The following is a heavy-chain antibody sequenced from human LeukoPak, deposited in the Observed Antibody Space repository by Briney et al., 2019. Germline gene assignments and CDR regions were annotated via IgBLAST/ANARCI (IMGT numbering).Heavy chain of an antibody. CDR1: GFTFSSYG. J-gene: IGHJ4*02. CDR2: IRYDGSNK. V-gene: IGHV3-30*02. D-gene: IGHD6-19*01. Sequence: GGSLRLSCAASGFTFSSYGMHRVRQAPGKGLEGVAFIRYDGSNKYYADSVKGRFTISRDNSKNTLYLQMNSLRAEDTAVYYCAKDPQPTDSSGWYSYFDYWGQGTLVTVSS. CDR3: AKDPQPTDSSGWYSYFDY.